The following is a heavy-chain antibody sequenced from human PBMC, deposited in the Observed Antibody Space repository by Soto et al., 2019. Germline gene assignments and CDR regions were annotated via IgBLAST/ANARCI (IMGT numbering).Heavy chain of an antibody. Sequence: EVQLVESGGGLVQRGGYLRLYCEASGLTLNDYWMLWVLQVPGTGLVWVARINDDVTSARYADAVKGRVTISRDNAKKPVYLVMHSLSAEASGAYYCFRGGPYNSGPRGSSVADFLGLRTL. V-gene: IGHV3-74*01. CDR2: INDDVTSA. J-gene: IGHJ4*02. CDR3: FRGGPYNSGPRGSSVADF. D-gene: IGHD1-1*01. CDR1: GLTLNDYW.